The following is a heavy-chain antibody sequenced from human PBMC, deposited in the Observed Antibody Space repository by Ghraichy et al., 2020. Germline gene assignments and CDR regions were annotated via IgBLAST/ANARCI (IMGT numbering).Heavy chain of an antibody. CDR2: INVGNGHT. Sequence: ASVKVSCKASGYSFSYYALHWVRQVPGQRLEWMGRINVGNGHTKYSQNFQGTVTMTRDTSASTAYMELRSLRYEDTAVYYCASGRGGCFDDAFDVWGQGTMVTVSS. J-gene: IGHJ3*01. V-gene: IGHV1-3*01. D-gene: IGHD2-8*02. CDR3: ASGRGGCFDDAFDV. CDR1: GYSFSYYA.